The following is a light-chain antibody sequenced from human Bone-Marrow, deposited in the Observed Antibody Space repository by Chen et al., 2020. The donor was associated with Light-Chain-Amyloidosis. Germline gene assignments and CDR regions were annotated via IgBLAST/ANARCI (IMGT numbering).Light chain of an antibody. V-gene: IGLV2-11*01. CDR3: CSYAGSYWV. CDR1: SRDVGGYDS. J-gene: IGLJ3*02. CDR2: DVS. Sequence: QSALTQPRSVSGSPGQSVTISCTGTSRDVGGYDSVSWYQQYPGKAPKLMIYDVSKRPSGVPDRSSACKSGNTASLSISGRQAEDEADYYCCSYAGSYWVFGGGTKLTVL.